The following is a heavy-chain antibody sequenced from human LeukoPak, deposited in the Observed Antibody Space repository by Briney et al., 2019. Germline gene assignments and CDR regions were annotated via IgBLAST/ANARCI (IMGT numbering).Heavy chain of an antibody. CDR1: GGSISSNYYY. Sequence: SETLSLTCTVSGGSISSNYYYWSWIRQPPGKGLEWIGYIFRSASTYYNPSLKSRVTISVDRSKNQFSLKVTSVTAADTAVYYCARVESSVVAPVTDWFDPWGQGTLVTVSS. CDR3: ARVESSVVAPVTDWFDP. J-gene: IGHJ5*02. CDR2: IFRSAST. D-gene: IGHD2-2*01. V-gene: IGHV4-30-2*01.